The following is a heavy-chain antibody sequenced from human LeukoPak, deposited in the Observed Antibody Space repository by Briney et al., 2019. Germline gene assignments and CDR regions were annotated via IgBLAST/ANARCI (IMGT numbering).Heavy chain of an antibody. CDR1: GVSISSSNYY. J-gene: IGHJ5*01. V-gene: IGHV4-39*01. CDR3: AKSDGYGLIDS. D-gene: IGHD2-21*02. Sequence: TSGTLSLTCIVSGVSISSSNYYWGWVRQPPGKGLEWIGNIYSSGSTYYNSSLKSRVTISIDTSNNQVSLKMSSMTAADTAVYYCAKSDGYGLIDSWGQGTLVTVSS. CDR2: IYSSGST.